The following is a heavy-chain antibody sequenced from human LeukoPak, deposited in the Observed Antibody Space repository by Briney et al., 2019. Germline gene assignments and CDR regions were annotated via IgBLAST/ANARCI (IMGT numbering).Heavy chain of an antibody. J-gene: IGHJ3*02. V-gene: IGHV3-30*18. D-gene: IGHD5-18*01. CDR3: AKDQGLGYSYGSNGAFDI. CDR1: GFTFSTYG. CDR2: ISYDGSTK. Sequence: PGGSLRLSCTASGFTFSTYGMHWVRQAPGKGLEWVTLISYDGSTKYYSDSVKGRFTLSRDNSKNTLYLQMNSLRAEDTAVYYCAKDQGLGYSYGSNGAFDIWGQGTMVTVSS.